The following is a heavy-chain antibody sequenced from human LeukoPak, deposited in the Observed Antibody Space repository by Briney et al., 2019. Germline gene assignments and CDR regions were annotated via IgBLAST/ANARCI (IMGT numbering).Heavy chain of an antibody. V-gene: IGHV1-2*06. Sequence: ASVKVSCKASGYTFTGHYIHWVRQAPGQGLEWMGRINPNSGGTNSAQNFQGRVTMTRDTSANTAYMALNRLTFDDTAVYYCARGPAHYTWCDLDYWGQGTLVTVSS. D-gene: IGHD2-8*02. CDR1: GYTFTGHY. CDR3: ARGPAHYTWCDLDY. J-gene: IGHJ4*02. CDR2: INPNSGGT.